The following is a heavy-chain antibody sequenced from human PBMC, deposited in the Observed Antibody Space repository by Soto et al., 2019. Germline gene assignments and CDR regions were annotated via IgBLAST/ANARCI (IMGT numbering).Heavy chain of an antibody. Sequence: GGSLRLSCAASGFTFTNAWMSWVRQAPGKGLEWVGRIRSNPDDGTTHYAAPLKGRFTISRDDSKKTVYLQMNSLKTEDTAVYYCITDTSRESRWGQGTLVTVSS. CDR3: ITDTSRESR. CDR2: IRSNPDDGTT. D-gene: IGHD3-10*01. J-gene: IGHJ4*02. V-gene: IGHV3-15*01. CDR1: GFTFTNAW.